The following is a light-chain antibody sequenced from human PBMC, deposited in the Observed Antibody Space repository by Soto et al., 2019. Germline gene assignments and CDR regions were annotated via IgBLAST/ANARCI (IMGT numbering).Light chain of an antibody. CDR3: SSYTSSGTYV. Sequence: QSVLTQPASVSGSPGQSITISCTGTSSDVGGYNYVSWYQQHPGKAPKLMIYEVSHRPSGVSNRFSGSKSGNTASLTISGLQAEDEADYYCSSYTSSGTYVFGTGTKVTAL. J-gene: IGLJ1*01. CDR1: SSDVGGYNY. V-gene: IGLV2-14*01. CDR2: EVS.